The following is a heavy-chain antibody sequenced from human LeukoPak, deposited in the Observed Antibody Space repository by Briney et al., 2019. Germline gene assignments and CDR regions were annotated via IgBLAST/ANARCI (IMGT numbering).Heavy chain of an antibody. CDR2: IYPGDSDT. Sequence: GESLKISCKGSGYSFTSYWIGWVRQMPGKGLEWMGIIYPGDSDTRYSPSFQGQVTISADKSISTAYLQWSSLKASDTAMYYCARQSNLLAYCGGDCYSGAFDIWGQGTMVTVSS. J-gene: IGHJ3*02. CDR3: ARQSNLLAYCGGDCYSGAFDI. CDR1: GYSFTSYW. D-gene: IGHD2-21*02. V-gene: IGHV5-51*01.